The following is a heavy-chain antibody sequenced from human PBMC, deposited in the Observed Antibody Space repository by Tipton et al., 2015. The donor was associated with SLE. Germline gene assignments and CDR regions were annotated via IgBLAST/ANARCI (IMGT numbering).Heavy chain of an antibody. Sequence: GSLRLSCAASGFTFNSYAMSWVRQALGKGLEWVSGISGGGGSTYYADSGKGRFTISRDNSKNTLYLQMNSLRAEDTAVYYCAKAVLDDSSDYALPLANWGQGTLVTVSS. CDR1: GFTFNSYA. D-gene: IGHD3-22*01. V-gene: IGHV3-23*01. CDR3: AKAVLDDSSDYALPLAN. J-gene: IGHJ4*02. CDR2: ISGGGGST.